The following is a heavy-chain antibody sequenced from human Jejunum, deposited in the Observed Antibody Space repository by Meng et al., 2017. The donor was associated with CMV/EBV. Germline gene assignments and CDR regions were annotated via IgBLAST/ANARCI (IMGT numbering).Heavy chain of an antibody. CDR2: IKSDGTTT. V-gene: IGHV3-74*01. J-gene: IGHJ1*01. D-gene: IGHD3-22*01. Sequence: EVQLVESGGGLVQPGGSLRLSCVASGFAFSNYWVHWVRQAPGKGLVWVSRIKSDGTTTGYANFVNGRFTISRDNAKNTLYLEMNSLRDEDTAVYYCATFMTVDIWGQGTLVTVSS. CDR3: ATFMTVDI. CDR1: GFAFSNYW.